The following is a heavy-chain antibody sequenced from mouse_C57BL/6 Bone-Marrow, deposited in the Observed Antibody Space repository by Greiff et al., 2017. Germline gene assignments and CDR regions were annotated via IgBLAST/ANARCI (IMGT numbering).Heavy chain of an antibody. Sequence: EVMLVESGGDLVKPGGSLKLSCAASGFTFSSYGMSWVRQTPDKRLEWVATISSGGSYTYYPDSVKGRFTISRDNAKNTLYLKMSSLKSEDTAMYYCARHYYGSSRYAMDYWGQGTSVTVSS. CDR1: GFTFSSYG. CDR2: ISSGGSYT. CDR3: ARHYYGSSRYAMDY. V-gene: IGHV5-6*01. J-gene: IGHJ4*01. D-gene: IGHD1-1*01.